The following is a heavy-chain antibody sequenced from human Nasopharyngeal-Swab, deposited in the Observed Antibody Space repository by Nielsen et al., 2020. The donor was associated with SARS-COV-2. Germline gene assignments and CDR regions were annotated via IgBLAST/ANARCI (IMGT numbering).Heavy chain of an antibody. CDR3: ARRGSYCSSTSCYAEHFDY. CDR2: IYPGDSDT. J-gene: IGHJ4*02. D-gene: IGHD2-2*01. Sequence: VRQMPGKGLEWMGIIYPGDSDTRYSPSFQGQVTISADKSISTAYLQWSSLKASDTAMYYCARRGSYCSSTSCYAEHFDYWGQGTLVTVSS. V-gene: IGHV5-51*01.